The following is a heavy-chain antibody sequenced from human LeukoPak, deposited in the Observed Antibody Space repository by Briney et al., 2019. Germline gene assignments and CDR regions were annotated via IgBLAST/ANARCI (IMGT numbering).Heavy chain of an antibody. CDR1: GFTFSSFG. J-gene: IGHJ4*02. D-gene: IGHD3-22*01. CDR2: ISYDGSLK. Sequence: GRSLRLSCAASGFTFSSFGMHWVRRAPGKGLEWVAIISYDGSLKYYADSVKGRFTISRDNSKNTLYLQISSLRVEDTAVYYCAKETYDSSGYYFAYFDYWGQGTLVTVSA. CDR3: AKETYDSSGYYFAYFDY. V-gene: IGHV3-30*18.